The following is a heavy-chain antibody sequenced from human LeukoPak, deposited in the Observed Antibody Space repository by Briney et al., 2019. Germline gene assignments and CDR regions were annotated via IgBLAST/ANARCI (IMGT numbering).Heavy chain of an antibody. CDR1: GYTFISYD. CDR2: MNPNSGNT. J-gene: IGHJ3*02. CDR3: ARVKSGSYSKAAFDI. Sequence: GASVKVSCKASGYTFISYDINWVRQATGQGLEWMGWMNPNSGNTGYAQKFQGRVTITRNTSISTAYMELSSLRSEDTAVYYCARVKSGSYSKAAFDIWGQGTMVTVSS. V-gene: IGHV1-8*01. D-gene: IGHD1-26*01.